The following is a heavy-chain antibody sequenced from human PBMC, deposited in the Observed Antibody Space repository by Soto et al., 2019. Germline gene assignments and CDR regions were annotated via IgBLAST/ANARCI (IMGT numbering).Heavy chain of an antibody. CDR2: INHSGST. D-gene: IGHD2-2*01. CDR1: GGSFSDYY. CDR3: ASRRYCSSASCSTWGYYFDY. Sequence: QVQLQLWGAGLLKPSETLSLTCAVYGGSFSDYYWSWIRQPPGKGLEWIGEINHSGSTNYNPSLKSRVTISVDTSKNQFSLKLSSVTAADTAVYYCASRRYCSSASCSTWGYYFDYWGQGTRVTVSS. J-gene: IGHJ4*02. V-gene: IGHV4-34*01.